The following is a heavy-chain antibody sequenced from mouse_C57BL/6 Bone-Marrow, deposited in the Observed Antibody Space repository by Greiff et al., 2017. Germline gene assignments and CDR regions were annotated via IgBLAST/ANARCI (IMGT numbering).Heavy chain of an antibody. V-gene: IGHV1-80*01. Sequence: QVQLQQSGAELVKPGASVKISCKASGYAFSSYWMNWVKQRPGKGLEWIGQIYPGDGDTNYNGKFKGKATLTADKSSSTAYMQLSSLTSEDSAVYFCARGRWLLSYYFDYWGQGTTLTVSS. D-gene: IGHD2-3*01. J-gene: IGHJ2*01. CDR1: GYAFSSYW. CDR2: IYPGDGDT. CDR3: ARGRWLLSYYFDY.